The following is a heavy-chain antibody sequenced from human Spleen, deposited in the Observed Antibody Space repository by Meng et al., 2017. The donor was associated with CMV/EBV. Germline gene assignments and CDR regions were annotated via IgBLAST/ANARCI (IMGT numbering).Heavy chain of an antibody. CDR3: ARAPGAYYFDY. CDR2: IYHSGNT. CDR1: GYSISSGYY. D-gene: IGHD6-13*01. V-gene: IGHV4-38-2*02. J-gene: IGHJ4*02. Sequence: GSLRLSCTVSGYSISSGYYWGWIRQSPGKGLERIGNIYHSGNTYYNPSLESRVTISVDTSKNQFSLKLNSVTAADTAVYFCARAPGAYYFDYWGQGTLVTVSS.